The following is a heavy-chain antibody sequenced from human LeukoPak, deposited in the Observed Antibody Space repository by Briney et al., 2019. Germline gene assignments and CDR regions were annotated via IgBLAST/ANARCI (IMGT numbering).Heavy chain of an antibody. J-gene: IGHJ5*02. CDR3: ARETLYYDFCFDP. Sequence: PSETLSLTCTVPGGSISSGGYYWSWIRQHPGKGLEWIGYIYYSGSTYYNPSLKSRVTISVDTSKNQFSLKLSSVTAADTAVYYCARETLYYDFCFDPWGQGTLVTVSS. CDR2: IYYSGST. V-gene: IGHV4-31*03. D-gene: IGHD3-3*01. CDR1: GGSISSGGYY.